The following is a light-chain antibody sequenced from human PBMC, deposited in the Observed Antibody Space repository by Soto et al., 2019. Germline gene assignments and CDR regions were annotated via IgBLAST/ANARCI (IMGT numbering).Light chain of an antibody. Sequence: EIVLTQSPGTLSLSPGERATLSCRASQSVSSDYLAWYQQKPGQTPKVLIYRASSRATGIPDRFSGSGSGTDFTLTISRLEPEDFAVYYCQQFNNRPPTFGQGTKVEIK. CDR3: QQFNNRPPT. CDR1: QSVSSDY. V-gene: IGKV3-20*01. CDR2: RAS. J-gene: IGKJ1*01.